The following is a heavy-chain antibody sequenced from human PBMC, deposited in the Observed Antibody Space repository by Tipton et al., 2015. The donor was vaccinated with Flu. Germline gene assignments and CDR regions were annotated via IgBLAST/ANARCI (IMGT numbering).Heavy chain of an antibody. Sequence: TLSLTCTVSGCSISSYYWSWIRQPAGKGLEWIGRIYTSGSTNYNPSLKSRVTMSVDTSKNQFSLKLSSVTAADTAVYYCARVVPRAGDAFDIWGQGTMVTVSS. V-gene: IGHV4-4*07. CDR3: ARVVPRAGDAFDI. D-gene: IGHD6-6*01. CDR1: GCSISSYY. CDR2: IYTSGST. J-gene: IGHJ3*02.